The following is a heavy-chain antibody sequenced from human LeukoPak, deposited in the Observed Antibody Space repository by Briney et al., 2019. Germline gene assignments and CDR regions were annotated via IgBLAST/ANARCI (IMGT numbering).Heavy chain of an antibody. CDR1: GGSFSGYY. CDR3: ARAIRQWLTHGGWFDP. D-gene: IGHD6-19*01. J-gene: IGHJ5*02. V-gene: IGHV4-34*01. Sequence: SETLSLTCAVYGGSFSGYYWSWIRQPPGKGLEWIGEINHSGSTNYNPSLKSRVTISVDTSKNQFPLKLSSVTAADTAVYYCARAIRQWLTHGGWFDPWGQGTLVTVSS. CDR2: INHSGST.